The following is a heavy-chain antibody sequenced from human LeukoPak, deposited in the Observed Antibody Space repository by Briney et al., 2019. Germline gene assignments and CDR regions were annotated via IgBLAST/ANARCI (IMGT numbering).Heavy chain of an antibody. Sequence: ASVKVSCKASGYTFTGYYMHWVRQAPGQGLEWMGWLNPNSGVTHYAQKFQERVTITRATSSSTAYLELSRLRSDDTAVYYCAREPGDGGYDNFDYWGQGTLVTVSS. CDR3: AREPGDGGYDNFDY. CDR1: GYTFTGYY. CDR2: LNPNSGVT. V-gene: IGHV1-2*02. J-gene: IGHJ4*02. D-gene: IGHD5-12*01.